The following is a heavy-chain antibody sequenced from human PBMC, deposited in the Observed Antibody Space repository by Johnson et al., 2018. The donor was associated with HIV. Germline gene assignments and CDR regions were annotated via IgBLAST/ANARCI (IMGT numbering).Heavy chain of an antibody. V-gene: IGHV3-30*02. D-gene: IGHD3-22*01. CDR1: GFTFSTHG. Sequence: QVHLVESGGGVVQPGGSLRLSCAASGFTFSTHGMHWVRQAPGRGLQWMAFIWADGSRTDYTDSAKGRFTISRDNSKNTLYLQMNSLGAEDTAVYYCAKDPPNSGFAFAMWGQGTMVTVSS. J-gene: IGHJ3*02. CDR3: AKDPPNSGFAFAM. CDR2: IWADGSRT.